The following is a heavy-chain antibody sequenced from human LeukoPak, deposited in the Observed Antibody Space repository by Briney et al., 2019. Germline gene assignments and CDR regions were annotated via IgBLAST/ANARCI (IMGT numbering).Heavy chain of an antibody. J-gene: IGHJ4*02. CDR3: ARAPITIVVVPAAIEAFDY. V-gene: IGHV1-18*01. D-gene: IGHD2-2*01. Sequence: ASLKLSCKASGYTFTSYGISCVRHAPGQGLESMGWISAYTGNPNYAQNLQDRCTITTASSTSTAYLELRSLSSDDTAVYYGARAPITIVVVPAAIEAFDYWGQGTLVTVSS. CDR1: GYTFTSYG. CDR2: ISAYTGNP.